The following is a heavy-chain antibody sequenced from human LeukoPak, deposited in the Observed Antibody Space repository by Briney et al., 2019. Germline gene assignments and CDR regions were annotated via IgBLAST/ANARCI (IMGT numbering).Heavy chain of an antibody. J-gene: IGHJ5*02. CDR2: INGSGGST. CDR3: AKGSNKRYYYDSSGLLS. CDR1: GFTFSSYA. Sequence: GGSLRLSCAASGFTFSSYAMSWVRQAPGKGLEWVSAINGSGGSTYYADSVKGRFTISRDNSKNTLYLQMNSLRAEDTAVYYCAKGSNKRYYYDSSGLLSWGLGTLVTVSS. D-gene: IGHD3-22*01. V-gene: IGHV3-23*01.